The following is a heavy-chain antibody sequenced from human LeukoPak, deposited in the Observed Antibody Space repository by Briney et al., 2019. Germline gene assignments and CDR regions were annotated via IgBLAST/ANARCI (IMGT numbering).Heavy chain of an antibody. J-gene: IGHJ1*01. CDR3: ARGSYDSSDFEYFHH. V-gene: IGHV1-46*01. D-gene: IGHD3-22*01. CDR2: INPSVGST. CDR1: GYTFTSYY. Sequence: GASVKVSCKASGYTFTSYYMHWVRQAPGQGLEWMGIINPSVGSTDYAQKFQGRVTMTRDMSTNTVYMELSSLRSEDTALYYCARGSYDSSDFEYFHHWGQGALLTVSS.